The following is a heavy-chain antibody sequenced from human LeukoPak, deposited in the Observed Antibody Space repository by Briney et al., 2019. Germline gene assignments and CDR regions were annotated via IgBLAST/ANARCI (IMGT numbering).Heavy chain of an antibody. CDR2: IYHSGST. J-gene: IGHJ5*02. V-gene: IGHV4-30-2*01. D-gene: IGHD5-12*01. CDR1: GGSISSGGYS. Sequence: SQTLSLTCAVSGGSISSGGYSWSWIRQPPGKGLEWIGYIYHSGSTYYNPSLKSRVTISVDRSKNQFSLKLSSVTAADTAVYYCARGLRGYSGYELYNWFDPWGQGTLVTVSS. CDR3: ARGLRGYSGYELYNWFDP.